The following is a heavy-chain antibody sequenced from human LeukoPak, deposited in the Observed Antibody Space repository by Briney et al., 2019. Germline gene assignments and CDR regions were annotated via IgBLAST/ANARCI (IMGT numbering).Heavy chain of an antibody. J-gene: IGHJ4*02. D-gene: IGHD3-16*01. CDR2: MYYSGST. CDR3: AGQGVLWTPRH. CDR1: GGSTSSSDFY. V-gene: IGHV4-39*01. Sequence: SETLSLTCIVSGGSTSSSDFYWGWIRQSPGKGLGWIGSMYYSGSTYYNPSLKSRVTISFDTSKNQFSLKLSSVTAADTAVYYCAGQGVLWTPRHWGQGTLVTVSS.